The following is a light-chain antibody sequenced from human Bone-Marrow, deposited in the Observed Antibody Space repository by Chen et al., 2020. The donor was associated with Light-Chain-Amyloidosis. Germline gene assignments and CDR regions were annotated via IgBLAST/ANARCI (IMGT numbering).Light chain of an antibody. CDR2: WAS. CDR1: QTVLYNSNNKNF. J-gene: IGKJ4*01. CDR3: QQYFGTPLT. Sequence: DIVMTQSPDSLAVSLGERATINCKSSQTVLYNSNNKNFLAWYQQKPGQSPKLLIYWASTREFGVPDRFSGSGSGTDFTLTISILQADDVAVYYCQQYFGTPLTFGGGTKVEIK. V-gene: IGKV4-1*01.